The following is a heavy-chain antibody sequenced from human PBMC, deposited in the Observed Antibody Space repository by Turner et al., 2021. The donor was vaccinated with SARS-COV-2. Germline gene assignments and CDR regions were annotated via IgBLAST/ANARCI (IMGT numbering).Heavy chain of an antibody. CDR1: GFTFSSYA. CDR2: ISYAGSNK. V-gene: IGHV3-30-3*01. CDR3: AGDYPWDTAMAHQGGGFDY. D-gene: IGHD5-18*01. Sequence: QVPLVASGRGVVLSARSLRPPCSASGFTFSSYAMHWVRQAPGKGLEWVAIISYAGSNKFYADSVKGRFTISRDNSKNTLYLEMNSLRAEDTAVYYCAGDYPWDTAMAHQGGGFDYWGQGTLVTVSS. J-gene: IGHJ4*02.